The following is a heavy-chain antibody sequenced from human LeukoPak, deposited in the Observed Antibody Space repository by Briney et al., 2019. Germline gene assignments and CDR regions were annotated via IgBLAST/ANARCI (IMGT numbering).Heavy chain of an antibody. J-gene: IGHJ3*02. V-gene: IGHV1-2*02. D-gene: IGHD2-2*01. CDR3: ARVRTSTVVVPAADPRAFDI. CDR2: INPNTGGT. Sequence: ASVKVSCKASGYTFTSYDINWVRQAPGQGLEWMGWINPNTGGTDFAQKFQGRVTMTRDTSINTAYMELSRLRSDDTAVYYCARVRTSTVVVPAADPRAFDIWGQGTMVTVSS. CDR1: GYTFTSYD.